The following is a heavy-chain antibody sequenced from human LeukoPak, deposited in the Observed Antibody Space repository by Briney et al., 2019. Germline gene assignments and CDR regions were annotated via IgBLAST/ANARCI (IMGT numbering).Heavy chain of an antibody. D-gene: IGHD6-13*01. J-gene: IGHJ4*02. Sequence: ASVKVSCKASGYTFTGYFIHWLRQAPGQGLEWVEWINPNNGDTNYSQKFQGRVTMTRDTSISTAYMEMSGLRYDDTAVYYCVRDLFFAASEREGDDYWGQGALVTVSS. CDR1: GYTFTGYF. V-gene: IGHV1-2*02. CDR2: INPNNGDT. CDR3: VRDLFFAASEREGDDY.